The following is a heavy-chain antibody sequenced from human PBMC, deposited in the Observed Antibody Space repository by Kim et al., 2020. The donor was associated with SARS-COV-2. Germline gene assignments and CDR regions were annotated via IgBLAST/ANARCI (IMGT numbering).Heavy chain of an antibody. D-gene: IGHD3-10*01. Sequence: GGSLRLSCAASGFTFSSYAMSWVRQAPGKGLEWVSAISGSGGSTYYADSVKGRFTISRDNSKNTLYLQMNSLRAEDTAVYYCAKAMKGGSDLITMVRGVIMGPFDYWGQGTLVTVSS. CDR2: ISGSGGST. J-gene: IGHJ4*02. V-gene: IGHV3-23*01. CDR1: GFTFSSYA. CDR3: AKAMKGGSDLITMVRGVIMGPFDY.